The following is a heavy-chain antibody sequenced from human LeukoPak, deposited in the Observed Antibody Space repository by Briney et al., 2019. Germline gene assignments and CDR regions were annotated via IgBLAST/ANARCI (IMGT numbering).Heavy chain of an antibody. J-gene: IGHJ4*02. V-gene: IGHV3-23*01. D-gene: IGHD5-18*01. CDR2: ISGSGDST. CDR1: GFTFSSYR. CDR3: AKDSVLRGHSYGFDF. Sequence: GGSLRLSCAASGFTFSSYRMNWVRQAPGKGLEWVSGISGSGDSTDHADSVKGRFIISRDNSKSTLSLQMDSLRAEDTAVYFCAKDSVLRGHSYGFDFWGQGTLVTVSS.